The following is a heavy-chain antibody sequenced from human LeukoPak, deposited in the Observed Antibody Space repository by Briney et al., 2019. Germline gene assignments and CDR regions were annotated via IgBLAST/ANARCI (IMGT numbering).Heavy chain of an antibody. CDR2: INHSGST. J-gene: IGHJ5*02. CDR1: GGSFSGYY. D-gene: IGHD5-12*01. V-gene: IGHV4-34*01. Sequence: SETLSLTCAAYGGSFSGYYWSWIRQPPGKGLEWIGEINHSGSTNYNPSLKSRVTISVDTSKNQFSLKLSSVTAADTAVYYCARGLSGRWLRPNWFDPWGQGTLVTVSS. CDR3: ARGLSGRWLRPNWFDP.